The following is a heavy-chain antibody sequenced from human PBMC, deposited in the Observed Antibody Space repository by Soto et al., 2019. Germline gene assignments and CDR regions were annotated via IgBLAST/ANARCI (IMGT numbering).Heavy chain of an antibody. Sequence: GGSLRLSCAGSGFTFSSYSMNWVRQAPGKGLEWVSSISGSSSYIYYADSVKGRFTISRDNAKNSLYLQMNSLRAEDRAVYYCARDGQGQQLVLLYYYYGMDVWGQGATVTVSS. CDR2: ISGSSSYI. J-gene: IGHJ6*02. CDR1: GFTFSSYS. V-gene: IGHV3-21*01. D-gene: IGHD6-13*01. CDR3: ARDGQGQQLVLLYYYYGMDV.